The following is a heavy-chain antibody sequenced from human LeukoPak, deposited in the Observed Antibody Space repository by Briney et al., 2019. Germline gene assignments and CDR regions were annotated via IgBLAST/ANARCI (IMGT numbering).Heavy chain of an antibody. CDR3: ARGLGYSSGWNYYYYYYMDV. CDR2: TYYRSKWYN. J-gene: IGHJ6*03. D-gene: IGHD6-19*01. CDR1: GDSFSSNSAA. Sequence: SQTLSLTCAISGDSFSSNSAAWNWIRQSPSRGLEWLGRTYYRSKWYNDYAVSVKSRITINPDTSKNQFSLQLNSVTPEDTAVYYCARGLGYSSGWNYYYYYYMDVWGKGTTVTISS. V-gene: IGHV6-1*01.